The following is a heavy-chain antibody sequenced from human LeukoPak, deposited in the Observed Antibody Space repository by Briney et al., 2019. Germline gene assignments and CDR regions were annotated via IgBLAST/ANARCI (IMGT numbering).Heavy chain of an antibody. V-gene: IGHV4-30-2*01. CDR3: ARIPASPGWYYYYYMDV. CDR1: GGSISSGGYY. CDR2: IYHSGST. Sequence: SETLSLTCTVSGGSISSGGYYWSWIRQPPGKGLEWIGYIYHSGSTYYNPSLKSRVTISVDRSKNQFSLKLSSVTAADTAVYYCARIPASPGWYYYYYMDVWGKGTTVTVSS. J-gene: IGHJ6*03.